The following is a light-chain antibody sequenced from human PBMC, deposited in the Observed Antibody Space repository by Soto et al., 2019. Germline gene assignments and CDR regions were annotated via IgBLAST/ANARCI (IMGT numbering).Light chain of an antibody. CDR2: DAS. CDR1: QSVSSN. V-gene: IGKV3-15*01. CDR3: QQYTNWRT. Sequence: IVLTQSPATLSVSPGERAALSCRASQSVSSNLVWYQQKPGQAPRLLIYDASTRATGIPARFSGSGSGTEFTLTISSLQSEDFAVYYCQQYTNWRTFGQGTKVEIK. J-gene: IGKJ1*01.